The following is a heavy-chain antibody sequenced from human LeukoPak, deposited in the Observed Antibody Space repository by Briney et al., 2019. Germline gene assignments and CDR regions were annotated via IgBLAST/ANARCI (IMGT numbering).Heavy chain of an antibody. CDR1: GYTFSNYY. CDR3: ARDGVYSTNCDAFDS. V-gene: IGHV1-2*03. Sequence: LGASLKVSCKTSGYTFSNYYMHWVRPAPGQGPKWRGWIYPKSGGRDYAQRFQGRVTMTRDTSISTAYMEMSGLRSDDTAVYYCARDGVYSTNCDAFDSWGQGTMVTVSS. J-gene: IGHJ3*02. D-gene: IGHD6-13*01. CDR2: IYPKSGGR.